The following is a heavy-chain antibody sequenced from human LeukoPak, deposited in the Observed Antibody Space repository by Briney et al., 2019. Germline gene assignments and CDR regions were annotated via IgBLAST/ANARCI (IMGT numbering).Heavy chain of an antibody. Sequence: KSSQTLSLTCTVSGGSIISGSYDWGWIRQPAGKGLEWVGRIFASGSTNYNPSLKRRVTMSVDTSKNQFSLKLSSVTAADTAVYYCARVPEYYDFWSGYYFDYWGQGTLVTVSS. CDR1: GGSIISGSYD. J-gene: IGHJ4*02. V-gene: IGHV4-61*02. D-gene: IGHD3-3*01. CDR3: ARVPEYYDFWSGYYFDY. CDR2: IFASGST.